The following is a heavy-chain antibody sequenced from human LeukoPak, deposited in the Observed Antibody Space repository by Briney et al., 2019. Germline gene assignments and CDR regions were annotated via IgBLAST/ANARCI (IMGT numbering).Heavy chain of an antibody. CDR3: ARGGGAIEY. CDR2: MSGSGGHT. Sequence: GGSLRLSCVGSGFSFSSYIVSWVRQAPGKGLEWVSGMSGSGGHTYYADSVKGRFTISRDNAKNSLYLQMNSLRAEDTAVYYCARGGGAIEYWGQGTLVTVSS. J-gene: IGHJ4*02. V-gene: IGHV3-21*01. D-gene: IGHD3-16*01. CDR1: GFSFSSYI.